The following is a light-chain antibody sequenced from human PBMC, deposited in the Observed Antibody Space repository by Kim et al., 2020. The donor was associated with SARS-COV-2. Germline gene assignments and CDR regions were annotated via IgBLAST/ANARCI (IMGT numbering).Light chain of an antibody. J-gene: IGLJ2*01. Sequence: NFMLTQPHSVSESPGTTVTISCTRSSGSIASHFVQWYQQRPGSSPTTVIYEDNQRPSGVPDRFSGSIDSSSNSASLTISGLKTEDEADYYCQSYVSSNQLFGGGTQLTVL. CDR3: QSYVSSNQL. CDR1: SGSIASHF. V-gene: IGLV6-57*01. CDR2: EDN.